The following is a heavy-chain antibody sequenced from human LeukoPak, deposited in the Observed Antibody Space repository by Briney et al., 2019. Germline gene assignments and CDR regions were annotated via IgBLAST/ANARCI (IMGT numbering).Heavy chain of an antibody. V-gene: IGHV3-30*07. J-gene: IGHJ3*02. CDR3: ARVYFDAPLGAFDI. CDR2: ISYDGSNK. CDR1: GFTFRSYA. D-gene: IGHD3-9*01. Sequence: PGGSLRLSCAASGFTFRSYAMHWVRQAPGKGLEWVAIISYDGSNKYYADSVRGRFTISRDNSKNTLYLQMNSLRAEDTAVYYCARVYFDAPLGAFDIWGQGTMVTVSS.